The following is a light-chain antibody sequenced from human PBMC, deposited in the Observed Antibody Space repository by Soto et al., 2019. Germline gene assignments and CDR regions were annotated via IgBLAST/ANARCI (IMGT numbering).Light chain of an antibody. CDR1: QSISSW. CDR2: DAS. Sequence: DIQMTQSPSTLSASVGDRVTITCRASQSISSWLAWYQQKPGKAPKLLIYDASSLESGVPSRFSGSGSGTEFTLTITSLQPDDFATYYCQQYNNYSWTFGQGTKV. V-gene: IGKV1-5*01. CDR3: QQYNNYSWT. J-gene: IGKJ1*01.